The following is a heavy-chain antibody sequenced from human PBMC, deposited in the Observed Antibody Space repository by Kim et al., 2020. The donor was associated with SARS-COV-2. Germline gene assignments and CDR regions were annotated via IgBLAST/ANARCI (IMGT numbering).Heavy chain of an antibody. D-gene: IGHD6-6*01. J-gene: IGHJ4*02. CDR2: IIPILGIA. V-gene: IGHV1-69*04. Sequence: SVKVSCKASGGTFSSYAISWVRQAPGQGLEWMGRIIPILGIANYAQKFQGRVTITADKSTSTAYMELSSLRSEDTAVYYCATDRDEYSSSSGPGDYWGQGTLVTVSS. CDR3: ATDRDEYSSSSGPGDY. CDR1: GGTFSSYA.